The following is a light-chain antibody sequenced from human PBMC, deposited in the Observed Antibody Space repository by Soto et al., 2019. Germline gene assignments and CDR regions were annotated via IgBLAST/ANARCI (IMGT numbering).Light chain of an antibody. CDR1: SSNIGAGYA. CDR3: QSYDSSLSGSGV. V-gene: IGLV1-40*01. J-gene: IGLJ1*01. Sequence: QLVLTQPPSVSGAPGQRVIISCTGSSSNIGAGYAVHWYQQLPGTAPKLLIYGNSNRPSGVPDRFSGSKSGTSASLAITGLQDEDEADYYCQSYDSSLSGSGVFGTGTKVTVL. CDR2: GNS.